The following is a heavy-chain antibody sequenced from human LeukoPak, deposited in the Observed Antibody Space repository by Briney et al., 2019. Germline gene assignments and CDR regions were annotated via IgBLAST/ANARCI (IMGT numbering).Heavy chain of an antibody. Sequence: SDTLSLTCAVSGYSISSSNWWGWIWQPPGKGLEWIGSIDHSGSSYYSPSLKSRVTISVDRSKNQFSLHLTSVTAADTAVYYCARDPGVGWFDPWGQGTLVTVSS. D-gene: IGHD3-10*01. V-gene: IGHV4-28*03. CDR2: IDHSGSS. CDR3: ARDPGVGWFDP. CDR1: GYSISSSNW. J-gene: IGHJ5*02.